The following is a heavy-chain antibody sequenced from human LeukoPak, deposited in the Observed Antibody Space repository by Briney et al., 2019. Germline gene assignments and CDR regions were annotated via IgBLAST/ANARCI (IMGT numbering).Heavy chain of an antibody. V-gene: IGHV3-48*03. CDR3: ARAEWFGESYFDY. Sequence: GGSLRLSCAASGFTFSSYEMNWVRQAPGKGLEWVSYISSSGSTIYCADSVKGRFTISRDNAKNSLYLQMNTLRAEDTAVYYCARAEWFGESYFDYWGQGTLVTVSS. CDR2: ISSSGSTI. CDR1: GFTFSSYE. D-gene: IGHD3-10*01. J-gene: IGHJ4*02.